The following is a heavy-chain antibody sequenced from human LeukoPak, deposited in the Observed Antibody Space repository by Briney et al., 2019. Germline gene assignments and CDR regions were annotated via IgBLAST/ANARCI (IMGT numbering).Heavy chain of an antibody. CDR3: ARDVVAGRDY. J-gene: IGHJ4*02. D-gene: IGHD5-12*01. CDR1: GGSISSGDYY. CDR2: IYYSGST. Sequence: SQTLSLTCTVSGGSISSGDYYWSWIRQPPGKGLEWIGYIYYSGSTYYNPSLKSRVTMSVDTSKNQFSLELSSVTAADTAVYFCARDVVAGRDYWNQGTLVTVSS. V-gene: IGHV4-30-4*08.